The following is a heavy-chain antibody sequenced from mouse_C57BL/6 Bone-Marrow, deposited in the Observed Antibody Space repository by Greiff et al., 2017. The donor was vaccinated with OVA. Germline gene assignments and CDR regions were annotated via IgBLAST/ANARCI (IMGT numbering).Heavy chain of an antibody. V-gene: IGHV6-3*01. J-gene: IGHJ1*03. Sequence: EVQLQESGGGLVQPGGSMKLSCVASGFTFSNYWMNWVRQSPEKGLEWVAQIRLKSDNYATHYAESVKGRFTISRDDSKSSVYLQMNNLRAEDTGIYYCTIHYYGSSYGYFDVWGTGTTVTVSS. CDR3: TIHYYGSSYGYFDV. D-gene: IGHD1-1*01. CDR1: GFTFSNYW. CDR2: IRLKSDNYAT.